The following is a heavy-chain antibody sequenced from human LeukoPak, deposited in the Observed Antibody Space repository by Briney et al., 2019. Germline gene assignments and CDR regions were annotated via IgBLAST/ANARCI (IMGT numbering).Heavy chain of an antibody. V-gene: IGHV5-51*01. D-gene: IGHD2-21*02. CDR2: IYPGDSDT. CDR1: GYSFTSYW. J-gene: IGHJ4*02. Sequence: RAGESLKISCKGSGYSFTSYWIGWVRQMTRKGLEWMGIIYPGDSDTRYSPSFQGQVTISADKSISTAYLQWSSLKASDTAMYYCARYYCGGDCYPQDYWGQGTLVTVSS. CDR3: ARYYCGGDCYPQDY.